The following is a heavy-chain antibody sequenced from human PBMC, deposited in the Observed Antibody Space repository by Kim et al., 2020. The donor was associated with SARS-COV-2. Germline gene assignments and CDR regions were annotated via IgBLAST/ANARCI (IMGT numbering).Heavy chain of an antibody. CDR1: GYTFTSYY. V-gene: IGHV1-46*01. J-gene: IGHJ6*02. CDR2: INPSGGST. Sequence: ASVKVSCKASGYTFTSYYMHWVRQAPGQGLEWMGIINPSGGSTSYAQKFQGRVTMTRDTSTSTVYMELSSLRSEDTAVYYCARDLRAIITMIVVVINGYGMDVWGQGTTVTVSS. D-gene: IGHD3-22*01. CDR3: ARDLRAIITMIVVVINGYGMDV.